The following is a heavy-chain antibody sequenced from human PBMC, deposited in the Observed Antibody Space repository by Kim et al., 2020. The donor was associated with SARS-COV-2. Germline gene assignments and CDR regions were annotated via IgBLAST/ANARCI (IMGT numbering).Heavy chain of an antibody. J-gene: IGHJ6*02. V-gene: IGHV3-66*02. CDR3: ARDLPYGDYDYYYYGMDV. D-gene: IGHD4-17*01. CDR1: GFTVSSNY. Sequence: GGSLRLSCAASGFTVSSNYMSWVRQAPGKGLEWVSVIYSGGSTYYADSVKGRFTISRDNSKNTLYLQMNSLRAEDTAVYYCARDLPYGDYDYYYYGMDVWGQGTTVTVSS. CDR2: IYSGGST.